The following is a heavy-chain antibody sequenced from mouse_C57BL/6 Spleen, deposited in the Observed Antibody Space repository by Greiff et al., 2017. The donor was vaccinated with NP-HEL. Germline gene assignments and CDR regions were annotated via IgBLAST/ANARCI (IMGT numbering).Heavy chain of an antibody. D-gene: IGHD2-12*01. CDR2: IRNKANGYTT. Sequence: EVQVVESGGGLVQPGGSLSLSCAASGFTFTDYYMSWVRQPPGKALEWLGFIRNKANGYTTEYSASVKGRFTISRDNSQSILYLQMNALRAEDSATYYCARSAYYKSFYAMDYWGQGTSVTVSS. V-gene: IGHV7-3*01. CDR3: ARSAYYKSFYAMDY. J-gene: IGHJ4*01. CDR1: GFTFTDYY.